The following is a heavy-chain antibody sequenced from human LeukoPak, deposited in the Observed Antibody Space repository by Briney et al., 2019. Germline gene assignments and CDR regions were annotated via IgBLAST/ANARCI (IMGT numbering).Heavy chain of an antibody. J-gene: IGHJ4*02. Sequence: GASVKVSCKASGYTFTSYDINWVRQATGHGPEWMGRMNPNSGNTGYAQKFQGRVTMTIKTSISTAYMELTSLRSEDTAVYYCARGTGPDYWGQGTLVTVSS. D-gene: IGHD1-14*01. CDR1: GYTFTSYD. CDR2: MNPNSGNT. CDR3: ARGTGPDY. V-gene: IGHV1-8*01.